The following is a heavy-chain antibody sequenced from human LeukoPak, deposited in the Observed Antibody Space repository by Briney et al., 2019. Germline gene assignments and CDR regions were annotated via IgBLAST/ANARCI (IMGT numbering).Heavy chain of an antibody. D-gene: IGHD3/OR15-3a*01. CDR3: GRRPAVDGPIDN. V-gene: IGHV4-59*01. J-gene: IGHJ4*02. CDR2: IYSSGTT. Sequence: PSETLSLTCIVSGGSLHRSFWTWVRQPPGKGLQWIGRIYSSGTTDYNPSLKSRLTISIDTSMNQFSLRLASVTAADTAVYYCGRRPAVDGPIDNWGQGILVAVSS. CDR1: GGSLHRSF.